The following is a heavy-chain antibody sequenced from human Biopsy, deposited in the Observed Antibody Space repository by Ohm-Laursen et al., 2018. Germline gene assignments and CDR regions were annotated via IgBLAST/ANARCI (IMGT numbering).Heavy chain of an antibody. CDR2: IVPVLGHL. CDR3: AADADGYYTEFDY. CDR1: GGPSTDYA. J-gene: IGHJ4*02. D-gene: IGHD3-3*01. Sequence: SVKVSCKASGGPSTDYAFSWVRQAPGQGLEWVGRIVPVLGHLNYAQRFQGRVSITADKSTSYVFMELSRLTSGDTAVYYCAADADGYYTEFDYWGPGTLVTVSS. V-gene: IGHV1-69*04.